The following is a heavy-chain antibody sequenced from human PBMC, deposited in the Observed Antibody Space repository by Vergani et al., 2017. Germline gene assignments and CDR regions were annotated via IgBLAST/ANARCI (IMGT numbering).Heavy chain of an antibody. CDR2: IYWNDDK. D-gene: IGHD6-13*01. V-gene: IGHV2-5*01. Sequence: QITLKESGPTLVKPTQTLTLTCTFSGFSLSTSGVGVGWIRQPPGKALEWLALIYWNDDKPYSPSLKSRRTITKDTTKNQVVLTMTIMDPVDTATYYCAHGRSEQLPPFNWFDPWGQGTLVTVSS. CDR1: GFSLSTSGVG. CDR3: AHGRSEQLPPFNWFDP. J-gene: IGHJ5*02.